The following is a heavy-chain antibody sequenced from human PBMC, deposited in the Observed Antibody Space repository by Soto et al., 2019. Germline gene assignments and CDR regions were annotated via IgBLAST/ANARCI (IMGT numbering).Heavy chain of an antibody. Sequence: QVQLVQSWAEVKKPGSSVKVSCKASGDTFSRYAISWVRQAPGQGLEWMGGIIPIFGTTNYAQKFQGRVTITADESTSTVYMELSSLRSEDTAVYYCAREKQLAAHGMDVWGQGTTVTVSS. CDR3: AREKQLAAHGMDV. CDR2: IIPIFGTT. D-gene: IGHD6-6*01. CDR1: GDTFSRYA. V-gene: IGHV1-69*01. J-gene: IGHJ6*02.